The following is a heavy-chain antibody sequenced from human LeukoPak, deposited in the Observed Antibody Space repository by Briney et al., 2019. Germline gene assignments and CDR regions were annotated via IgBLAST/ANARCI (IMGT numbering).Heavy chain of an antibody. CDR2: IYTSGST. V-gene: IGHV4-4*07. CDR1: GGSISSYY. J-gene: IGHJ6*03. Sequence: SETLSLTCTVSGGSISSYYWSWIRQPAGKGLEWIGRIYTSGSTNYNPSLKSRVTMSVDTSKNQFSLKLSSVTAADTAVYYCARDRSSSWFNYYYYYTDVWGKGTTVTVSS. CDR3: ARDRSSSWFNYYYYYTDV. D-gene: IGHD6-13*01.